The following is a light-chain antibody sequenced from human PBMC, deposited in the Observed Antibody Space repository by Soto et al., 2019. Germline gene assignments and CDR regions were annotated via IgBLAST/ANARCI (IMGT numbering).Light chain of an antibody. V-gene: IGKV3-15*01. J-gene: IGKJ2*03. CDR3: QHYNHWHSRYS. CDR2: GAS. Sequence: EVVMTQSPATLSVSPGERATLSCRASQSAGTNLAWYQQKPGQAPRLLIYGASTRATGIPARFSGSGSGTEFTVTTSSLQSVDFAVFSCQHYNHWHSRYSFGQGTKLEIK. CDR1: QSAGTN.